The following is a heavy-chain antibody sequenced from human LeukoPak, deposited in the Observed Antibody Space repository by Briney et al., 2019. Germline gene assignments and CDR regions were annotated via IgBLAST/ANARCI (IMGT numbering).Heavy chain of an antibody. Sequence: GGSLRLSCAASGFTFGSYSMNWVRQAPGKGLEWVSSISSSSSYIYYADSVKGRFTISRDNAKNSLYLQMNSLRAEDTAVYYCARGGRRLNAFDYWGQGTLVTVSS. CDR3: ARGGRRLNAFDY. J-gene: IGHJ4*02. V-gene: IGHV3-21*01. CDR1: GFTFGSYS. CDR2: ISSSSSYI.